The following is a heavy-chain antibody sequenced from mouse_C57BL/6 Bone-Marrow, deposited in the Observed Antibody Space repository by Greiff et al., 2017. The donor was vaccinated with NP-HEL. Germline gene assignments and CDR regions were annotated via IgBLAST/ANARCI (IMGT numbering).Heavy chain of an antibody. D-gene: IGHD1-1*01. CDR1: GYTFTSYD. J-gene: IGHJ3*01. V-gene: IGHV1-85*01. Sequence: VQLQQSGPELVKPGASVKLSCKASGYTFTSYDINWVKQRPGQGLEWIGWIYPRDGSTKYNEKFTGKATLTVDTSSSTAYMELHSLTSEDSAVYFCARSGDYGSSYWFAYWGQGTLVTVSA. CDR2: IYPRDGST. CDR3: ARSGDYGSSYWFAY.